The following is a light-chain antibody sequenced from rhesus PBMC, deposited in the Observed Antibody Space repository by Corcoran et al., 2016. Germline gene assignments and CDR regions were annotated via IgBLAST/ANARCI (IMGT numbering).Light chain of an antibody. Sequence: QAAPTQSPSVSGSPGQSVTISCTGTSSDIGGYNRVSWYQQHPGKAPKLMIYEVSKRPSGIPERFSGSKSGNTATLTISGVEAGDEADYYCQVWHINSDQYIFGGGTRLTVL. CDR3: QVWHINSDQYI. J-gene: IGLJ1*01. CDR1: SSDIGGYNR. V-gene: IGLV2-13*03. CDR2: EVS.